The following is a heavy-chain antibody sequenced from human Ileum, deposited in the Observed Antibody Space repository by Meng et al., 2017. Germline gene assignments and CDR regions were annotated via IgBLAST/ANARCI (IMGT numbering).Heavy chain of an antibody. J-gene: IGHJ5*02. Sequence: QGRQVQCGGVVKTPGFWGNASCKASGGTLRSDSIRWVGQAHGQGPEWMGGTIPIFGTENYAQKFQGRVTITADKSTSTAYMELSSLRSEDTAVYYCARVELTDTAMGRGWFDPWGQGTLVTVSS. V-gene: IGHV1-69*06. CDR3: ARVELTDTAMGRGWFDP. CDR1: GGTLRSDS. CDR2: TIPIFGTE. D-gene: IGHD5-18*01.